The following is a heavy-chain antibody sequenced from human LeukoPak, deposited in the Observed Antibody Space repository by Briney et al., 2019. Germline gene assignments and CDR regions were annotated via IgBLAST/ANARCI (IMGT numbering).Heavy chain of an antibody. Sequence: GGSLRLSCTASGFTLSSYAMSWVSQAPGEGLEWVSTISGSADNTNYAEAVKGRFTISRDNSKNTMYLQMNSLRAEDTAVYYCAKQGFGCWGQGTLVTVSS. CDR2: ISGSADNT. CDR3: AKQGFGC. V-gene: IGHV3-23*01. J-gene: IGHJ4*02. CDR1: GFTLSSYA.